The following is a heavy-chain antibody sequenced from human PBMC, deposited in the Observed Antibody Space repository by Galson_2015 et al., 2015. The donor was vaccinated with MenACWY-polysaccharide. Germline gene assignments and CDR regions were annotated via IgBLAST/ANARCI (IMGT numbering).Heavy chain of an antibody. V-gene: IGHV3-23*01. J-gene: IGHJ4*02. CDR2: ISGSGGST. CDR3: AKESQSGYGDFDY. CDR1: GFTFSSYA. D-gene: IGHD5-12*01. Sequence: SLRLSCAASGFTFSSYAMSWVRQAPGEGLEWVSLISGSGGSTYYADSVKGRFTISRDNSKNTLYLQMNSPRAEDTAVYYCAKESQSGYGDFDYWGQGTLVTVSS.